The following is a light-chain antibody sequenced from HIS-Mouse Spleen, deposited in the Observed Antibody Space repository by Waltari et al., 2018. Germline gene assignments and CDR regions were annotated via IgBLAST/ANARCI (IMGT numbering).Light chain of an antibody. CDR3: HQSSSLPLT. CDR1: QDISNY. CDR2: DAS. Sequence: DIQMTQSPSSLSASVGDRVTITCQASQDISNYLNWYQQKPGKAPKLLIYDASNLETGVPSRFSGSGSGTDFTLTINSLEAEDAATYYCHQSSSLPLTFGGGTKVEIK. J-gene: IGKJ4*01. V-gene: IGKV1-33*01.